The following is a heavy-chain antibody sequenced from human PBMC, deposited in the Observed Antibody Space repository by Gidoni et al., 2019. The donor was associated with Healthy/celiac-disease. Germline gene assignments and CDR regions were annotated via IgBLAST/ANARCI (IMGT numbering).Heavy chain of an antibody. CDR2: ISYDGSNK. CDR3: AREYYDSSGYYCFDY. D-gene: IGHD3-22*01. Sequence: QVQLVESGGGVVQPGRSLRLSCAASGFPFSSYGMHWVRQAPGKGLEWVAVISYDGSNKYYADSVKGRFTISRDNSKNTLYLQMNSLRAEDTAVYYCAREYYDSSGYYCFDYWGQGTLVTVSS. J-gene: IGHJ4*02. V-gene: IGHV3-30*03. CDR1: GFPFSSYG.